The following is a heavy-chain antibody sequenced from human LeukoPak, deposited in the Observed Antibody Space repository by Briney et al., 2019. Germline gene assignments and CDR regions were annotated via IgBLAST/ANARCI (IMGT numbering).Heavy chain of an antibody. Sequence: ASVKVSCKASGYTFTSYDINWVRQATGQGLEWMGWMNPNSGNTGYAQKFQGRVTMTRNTSISTAYMELSSLRSEDTAVYYCARHPSSSWYYYGMDLWGQGTTVTVSS. D-gene: IGHD6-13*01. V-gene: IGHV1-8*01. CDR3: ARHPSSSWYYYGMDL. CDR1: GYTFTSYD. J-gene: IGHJ6*02. CDR2: MNPNSGNT.